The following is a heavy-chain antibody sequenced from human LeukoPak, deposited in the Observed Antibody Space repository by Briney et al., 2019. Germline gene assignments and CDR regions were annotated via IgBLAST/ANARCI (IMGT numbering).Heavy chain of an antibody. J-gene: IGHJ4*02. CDR2: ISYDGSNK. CDR1: GFTFSSYA. V-gene: IGHV3-30-3*01. D-gene: IGHD3-16*02. CDR3: ARGGDYVWGSYRERDYFDY. Sequence: AGGSLRLSCAASGFTFSSYAMHWVRQAPGKGLEWVAVISYDGSNKYYADSVKGRFTISRDNSKNTLYLQMNSLRAEDTAVYYCARGGDYVWGSYRERDYFDYWGQGTLVTVSS.